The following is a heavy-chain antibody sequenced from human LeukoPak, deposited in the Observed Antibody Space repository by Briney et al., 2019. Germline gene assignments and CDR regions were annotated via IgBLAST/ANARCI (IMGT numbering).Heavy chain of an antibody. CDR1: GGSIISYY. J-gene: IGHJ4*02. V-gene: IGHV4-59*08. CDR3: ARRSRGNGSLDY. CDR2: IYDSGST. Sequence: PSETLSLTRTVSGGSIISYYWSWIRQPPGKGLECIGYIYDSGSTNYNPSLKSRVTISVDTSKNQFSLKLSSVTAADTAVYYCARRSRGNGSLDYWGQGTLVTVSS. D-gene: IGHD3-10*01.